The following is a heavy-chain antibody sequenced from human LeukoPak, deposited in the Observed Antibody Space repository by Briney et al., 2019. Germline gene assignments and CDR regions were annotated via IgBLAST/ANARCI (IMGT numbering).Heavy chain of an antibody. Sequence: SETLSLTCTVSGGSISSYYWNWIRQSPGKGPEWIGYIYYSGSTNYNPSLKSRVTISVDTSKNQFSLKLSSVTAADTAVYYCARSSKDDYGDYGLDYWGQGTLVTVSS. CDR1: GGSISSYY. CDR3: ARSSKDDYGDYGLDY. D-gene: IGHD4-17*01. CDR2: IYYSGST. J-gene: IGHJ4*02. V-gene: IGHV4-59*01.